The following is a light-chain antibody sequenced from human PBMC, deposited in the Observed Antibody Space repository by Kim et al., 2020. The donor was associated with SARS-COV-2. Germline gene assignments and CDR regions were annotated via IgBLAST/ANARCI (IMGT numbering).Light chain of an antibody. V-gene: IGLV5-37*01. CDR2: YYSDSDK. Sequence: QPVLTQPPSSSASPGESARVTCTLPSDINVSKNNTYWYQQKPGSPPRYLLYYYSDSDKGQGSGVPSRFSGSKDASANTGILLISGLQCEDEADYYCMIWPSNASWVFGGGTQLTVL. CDR3: MIWPSNASWV. J-gene: IGLJ3*02. CDR1: SDINVSKNN.